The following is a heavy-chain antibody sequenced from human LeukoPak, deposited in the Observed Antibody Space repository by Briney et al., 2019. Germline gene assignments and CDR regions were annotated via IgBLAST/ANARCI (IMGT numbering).Heavy chain of an antibody. Sequence: GGSLRLSCTASGFTFSSYSMNWVRQAPGKGLKWVSHISSRSGDIYYADSVKGRLTISRDNAKNSLYLQMNSLRAEDTAVYYCASSTTTVTTSRYFDHWGQGTLVTVSS. D-gene: IGHD4-11*01. CDR2: ISSRSGDI. CDR3: ASSTTTVTTSRYFDH. CDR1: GFTFSSYS. V-gene: IGHV3-48*01. J-gene: IGHJ4*02.